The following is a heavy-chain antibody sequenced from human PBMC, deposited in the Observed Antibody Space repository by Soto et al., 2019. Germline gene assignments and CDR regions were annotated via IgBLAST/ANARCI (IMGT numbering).Heavy chain of an antibody. Sequence: GGSLRLSCAASGFTFSTYSMHWVRQAPGKWLEWVAVISYDGSNKYYADSVKGRFTISRDNSKNTLYLQMNSLRAEDTAVYYCAREYGIGGAAFDIWGQGTMVTV. D-gene: IGHD2-15*01. CDR2: ISYDGSNK. J-gene: IGHJ3*02. CDR3: AREYGIGGAAFDI. V-gene: IGHV3-30-3*01. CDR1: GFTFSTYS.